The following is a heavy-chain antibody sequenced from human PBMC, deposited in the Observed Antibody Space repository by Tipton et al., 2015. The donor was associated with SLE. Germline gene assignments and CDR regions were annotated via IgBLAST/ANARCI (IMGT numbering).Heavy chain of an antibody. J-gene: IGHJ4*02. CDR2: IRSKVYGGTS. CDR3: ARGARGPDY. Sequence: SLRLSCTASGFIFGDYAMSWFRQAPGKGLEWVGFIRSKVYGGTSEYAASVKGRFNISIDDSKRIAYLQMNSLKTEDTAVYYCARGARGPDYWGQGALVTVSS. V-gene: IGHV3-49*03. CDR1: GFIFGDYA. D-gene: IGHD6-6*01.